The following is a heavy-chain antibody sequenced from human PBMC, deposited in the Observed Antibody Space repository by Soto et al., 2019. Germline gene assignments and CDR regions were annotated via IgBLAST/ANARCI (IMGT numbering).Heavy chain of an antibody. Sequence: GGSLEISCAAHGLTFNRNAMSWVRQAPGKGLEWVSAISGSGGSTYYADSVKGRFTISRDNSKNTLYLQMNSLRAEDTAVYYCLKERKYSSTSIDYSCQGTLVT. CDR3: LKERKYSSTSIDY. CDR2: ISGSGGST. J-gene: IGHJ4*02. V-gene: IGHV3-23*01. CDR1: GLTFNRNA. D-gene: IGHD6-6*01.